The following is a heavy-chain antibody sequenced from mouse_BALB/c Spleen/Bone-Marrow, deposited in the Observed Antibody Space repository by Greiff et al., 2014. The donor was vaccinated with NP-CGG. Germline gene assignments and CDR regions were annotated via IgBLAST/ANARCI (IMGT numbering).Heavy chain of an antibody. J-gene: IGHJ1*01. CDR1: GYTFTTYW. D-gene: IGHD2-4*01. CDR2: INPNTDYT. CDR3: ARGLRDWYFDV. V-gene: IGHV1-4*01. Sequence: QVQLQQSGPELATPGASVKMSCKASGYTFTTYWTHWIKQRPGQGLEWIGSINPNTDYTDYNQKFKDKATLTADKSSITAYMQLSSLTSEDSAVYYCARGLRDWYFDVWGAGTTVTVSS.